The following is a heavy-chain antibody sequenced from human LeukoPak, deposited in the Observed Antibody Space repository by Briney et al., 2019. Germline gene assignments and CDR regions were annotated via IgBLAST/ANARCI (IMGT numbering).Heavy chain of an antibody. Sequence: SETLSLTCAVYGGSFSGYYWSWIRQPPGKGLEWIGEINHSGSTNYNPSLKSRVTISVDTSKNQFSLKLSSVTAADTAVYYCARRLFLPLLNYYYMDVWGKGTTVTISS. CDR3: ARRLFLPLLNYYYMDV. J-gene: IGHJ6*03. CDR2: INHSGST. V-gene: IGHV4-34*01. CDR1: GGSFSGYY. D-gene: IGHD2-21*01.